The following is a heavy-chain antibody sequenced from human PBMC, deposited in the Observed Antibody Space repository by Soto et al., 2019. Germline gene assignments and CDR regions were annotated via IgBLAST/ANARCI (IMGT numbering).Heavy chain of an antibody. V-gene: IGHV4-31*03. CDR3: ARGGSSSPYFDD. CDR2: IYYSGST. Sequence: QVQLQESGPGLVKPSQTLSLTCTVSGGSISSGGYYWSWIRQHPGKGLEWIGYIYYSGSTYYNPSLKSRVTISVDTSKKQFSQKLSSVTAADTAVYYCARGGSSSPYFDDWGQGTLVTVSS. CDR1: GGSISSGGYY. D-gene: IGHD6-13*01. J-gene: IGHJ4*02.